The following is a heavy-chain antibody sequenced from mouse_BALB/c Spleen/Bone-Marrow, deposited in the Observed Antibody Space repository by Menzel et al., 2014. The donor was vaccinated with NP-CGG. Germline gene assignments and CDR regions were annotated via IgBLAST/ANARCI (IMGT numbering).Heavy chain of an antibody. CDR3: TRREYYRYDRAMDY. V-gene: IGHV1S81*02. D-gene: IGHD2-14*01. CDR1: GYTFTSYY. CDR2: INPSNGGT. Sequence: VQLQESGAELVKPRASVKLSCKASGYTFTSYYMYWVKQRPGQGLEWIGEINPSNGGTNFNEKFKSKATLTVDKSSSTAYMQLSSLTSGDSAVYYCTRREYYRYDRAMDYWGQGTSVTVSS. J-gene: IGHJ4*01.